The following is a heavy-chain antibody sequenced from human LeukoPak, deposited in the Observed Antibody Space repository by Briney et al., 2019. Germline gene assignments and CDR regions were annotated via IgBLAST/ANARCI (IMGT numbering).Heavy chain of an antibody. J-gene: IGHJ3*02. Sequence: SETLSLTCTVSGGSISSYYWSWIRQPPGKGLEWIGYIYYSGSTNYNPSLKSRVTISVDTSKNQFSLKLSSVTAADTAVNYCARGIAAAGPQAFDIWGQGTMVTVSS. V-gene: IGHV4-59*01. CDR3: ARGIAAAGPQAFDI. CDR1: GGSISSYY. CDR2: IYYSGST. D-gene: IGHD6-13*01.